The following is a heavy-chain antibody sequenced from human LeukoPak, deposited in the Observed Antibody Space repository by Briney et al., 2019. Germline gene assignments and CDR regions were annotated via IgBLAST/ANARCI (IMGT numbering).Heavy chain of an antibody. Sequence: SVKVSCKASGYTFTGYYMHWVRQAPGQGLEWMGGIIPIFGTANYAQKFQGRVTITADESTSTAYMELSSLRSEDTAVYYCARGPGRDPWYFDYWGQGTLVTVSS. J-gene: IGHJ4*02. CDR2: IIPIFGTA. CDR1: GYTFTGYY. CDR3: ARGPGRDPWYFDY. V-gene: IGHV1-69*13. D-gene: IGHD1-26*01.